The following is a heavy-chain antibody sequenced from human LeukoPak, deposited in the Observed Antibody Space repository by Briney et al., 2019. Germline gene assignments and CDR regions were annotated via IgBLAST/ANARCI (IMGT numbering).Heavy chain of an antibody. CDR1: GYTFTGYY. J-gene: IGHJ5*02. CDR3: AREGGSGSNWFDP. CDR2: INPNSGGT. V-gene: IGHV1-2*02. D-gene: IGHD3-10*01. Sequence: ASVKVSCKASGYTFTGYYMHWVRQAPGQGLEWMGWINPNSGGTNYAQKFQGRVTMTRDTSISTAYMELSRLRSDDTAAYYCAREGGSGSNWFDPWGQGTLVTASS.